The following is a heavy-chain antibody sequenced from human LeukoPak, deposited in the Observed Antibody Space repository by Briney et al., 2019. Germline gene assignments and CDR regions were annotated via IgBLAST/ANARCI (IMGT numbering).Heavy chain of an antibody. CDR1: GGSISSSSYY. Sequence: PSETLSLTCTVSGGSISSSSYYWGWIRQPPGKGLEWIGSVPYSGTTYYNPSLKSRVTMSVDTSKDQFSLRLSSVTAAYTAVYDCARHINSSGYPRLLYYCGQGTLITVSS. CDR3: ARHINSSGYPRLLYY. V-gene: IGHV4-39*01. D-gene: IGHD3-22*01. J-gene: IGHJ4*02. CDR2: VPYSGTT.